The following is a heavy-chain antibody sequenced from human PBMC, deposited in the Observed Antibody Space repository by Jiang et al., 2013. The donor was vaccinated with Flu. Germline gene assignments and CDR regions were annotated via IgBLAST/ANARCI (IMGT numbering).Heavy chain of an antibody. V-gene: IGHV1-18*01. D-gene: IGHD6-13*01. CDR3: ARGLNSTAETLNWFDP. CDR1: GYTFTTYA. Sequence: GAEVKKPGASVKVSCKASGYTFTTYAINWVRQAPGQGLEWMGWISAYNGNTNYAQKLQGRVTMTTDTSTSTAYMELRSLRSDDTALYYCARGLNSTAETLNWFDPWGQGTLVTVSS. J-gene: IGHJ5*02. CDR2: ISAYNGNT.